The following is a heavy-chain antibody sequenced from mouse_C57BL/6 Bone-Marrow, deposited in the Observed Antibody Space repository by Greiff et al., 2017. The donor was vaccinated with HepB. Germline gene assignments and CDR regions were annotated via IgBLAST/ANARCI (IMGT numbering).Heavy chain of an antibody. CDR3: TNPYYSNYGAMDY. CDR1: GFTFSSYA. CDR2: ISSGGDYI. J-gene: IGHJ4*01. V-gene: IGHV5-9-1*02. Sequence: EVMLVESGEGLVKPGGSLKLSCAASGFTFSSYAMSWVRQTPEKRLEWVAYISSGGDYIYYADNVKGRFTISRDNARNTLYLQMSSLKSEDTAMYYCTNPYYSNYGAMDYWGQGTSVTVSS. D-gene: IGHD2-5*01.